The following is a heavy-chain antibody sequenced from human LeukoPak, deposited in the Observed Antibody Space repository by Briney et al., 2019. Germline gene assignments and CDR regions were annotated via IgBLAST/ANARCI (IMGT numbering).Heavy chain of an antibody. CDR1: GFTFNNYW. CDR2: IKSDGKIT. D-gene: IGHD2-2*01. J-gene: IGHJ4*02. CDR3: ARDPPAPTLPAMPSEPLDY. Sequence: GGSLRLSCAASGFTFNNYWMHWVRQAPGKGLVWVSRIKSDGKITTYADSVKGRFTTSRDNSKNTLYLQMNSLRAEDTAVYYCARDPPAPTLPAMPSEPLDYWGQGTLVTVSS. V-gene: IGHV3-74*01.